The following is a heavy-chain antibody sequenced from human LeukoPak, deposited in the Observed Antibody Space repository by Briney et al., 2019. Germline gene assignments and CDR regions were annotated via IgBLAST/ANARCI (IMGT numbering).Heavy chain of an antibody. CDR3: ARERVGVGFLEWLAFDY. CDR2: INAGNGNT. V-gene: IGHV1-3*01. J-gene: IGHJ4*02. D-gene: IGHD3-3*01. Sequence: ASVKVSCKASGYTFTSYAMHWVRQAPGQRLEWMGWINAGNGNTKYSQKFQGRVTITTDESTSTAYMELSSLRSEDTAVYYCARERVGVGFLEWLAFDYWGQGTLVTVSS. CDR1: GYTFTSYA.